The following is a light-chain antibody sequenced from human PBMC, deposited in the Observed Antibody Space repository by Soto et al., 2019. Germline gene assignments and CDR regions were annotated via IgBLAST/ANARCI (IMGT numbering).Light chain of an antibody. Sequence: DDQMTQSPSSLSASVGDRVTITCRASQDINSYLAWYQKKPGSATKSLISAASILQTGVPSRFSCSESDTDLTLTINNLQPEDSASYYCHQYHIYPLTFGGGTQVEIK. CDR2: AAS. J-gene: IGKJ4*01. CDR3: HQYHIYPLT. CDR1: QDINSY. V-gene: IGKV1D-16*01.